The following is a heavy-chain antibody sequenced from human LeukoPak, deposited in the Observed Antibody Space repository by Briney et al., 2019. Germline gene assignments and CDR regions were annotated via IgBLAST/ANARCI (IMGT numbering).Heavy chain of an antibody. CDR2: IYPGDSDT. Sequence: GESLKISCKVSGDSFTSYWIGWVRQMPGKGLEWMGIIYPGDSDTRYSPSFQGQVTISADKSISTAYLQWSSLKASDTAMYYCARLLAVRGAYDAFDIWGQGTMVTVSS. J-gene: IGHJ3*02. V-gene: IGHV5-51*01. D-gene: IGHD3-10*01. CDR1: GDSFTSYW. CDR3: ARLLAVRGAYDAFDI.